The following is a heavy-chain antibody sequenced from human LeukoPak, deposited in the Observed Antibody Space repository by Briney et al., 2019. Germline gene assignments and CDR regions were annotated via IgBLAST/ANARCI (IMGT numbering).Heavy chain of an antibody. CDR3: ASAPSMIVNWLDP. V-gene: IGHV4-30-2*01. Sequence: SETLSLTCAVSGGSISSGGYFWSWIRQPPGKGLEWIGYIYESSHALYNPSLKSRVSISGDKSKNQFSLKLSSVTAADTAVYYCASAPSMIVNWLDPWGQGTLVTVSS. CDR2: IYESSHA. J-gene: IGHJ5*02. D-gene: IGHD3-22*01. CDR1: GGSISSGGYF.